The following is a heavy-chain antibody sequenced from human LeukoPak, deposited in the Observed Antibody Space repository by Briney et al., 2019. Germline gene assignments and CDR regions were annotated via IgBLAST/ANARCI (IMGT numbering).Heavy chain of an antibody. Sequence: PSETLSLTCTVSGGSINNYYWSWIRQPAGKGLEWIGRIYSSGSTNYNPSLKSRLTMSVDTSKNQFSLKLTSVTAADTAVYYCARPLEDGVLPIYWGQGILVTVSS. CDR1: GGSINNYY. CDR2: IYSSGST. V-gene: IGHV4-4*07. J-gene: IGHJ4*02. CDR3: ARPLEDGVLPIY. D-gene: IGHD4-17*01.